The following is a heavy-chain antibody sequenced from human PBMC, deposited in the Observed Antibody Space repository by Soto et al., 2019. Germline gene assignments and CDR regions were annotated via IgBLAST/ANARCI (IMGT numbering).Heavy chain of an antibody. Sequence: QVQLVESGGGVVQPGRSLRLSCAASGFTFSSYGMHWVRQAPGKGLEWVAVIWYDGSNKYYADSVKGRFTISRDNSKNTLYMKKNSLRAEDRAVYYGARERNYYYSGMDVGGQGPTVPLSS. J-gene: IGHJ6*02. CDR3: ARERNYYYSGMDV. CDR2: IWYDGSNK. V-gene: IGHV3-33*01. CDR1: GFTFSSYG.